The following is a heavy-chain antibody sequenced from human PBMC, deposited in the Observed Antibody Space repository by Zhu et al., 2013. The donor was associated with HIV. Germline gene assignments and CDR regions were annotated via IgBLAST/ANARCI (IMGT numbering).Heavy chain of an antibody. CDR3: ATHWFEAYRGFWDI. V-gene: IGHV1-24*01. J-gene: IGHJ3*02. CDR2: FDPEDGET. Sequence: QVQLVQSAAEVKKPGASVKVSCKVSGYTLTELSMHWVRQTPGKGLEWMGGFDPEDGETIYAQKFQGRVTMTEDRRTDTVYMDLSRLRSEDTAVYYCATHWFEAYRGFWDIWGQGTMVTVSS. CDR1: GYTLTELS. D-gene: IGHD5-12*01.